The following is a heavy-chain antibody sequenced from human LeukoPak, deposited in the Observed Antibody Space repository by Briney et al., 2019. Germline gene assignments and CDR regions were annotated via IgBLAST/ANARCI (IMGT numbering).Heavy chain of an antibody. Sequence: GGSLRLSCAASGFTFSSYELNWVRQAPGKGLEWVSYISSSGSTIYYADSVKGRFTISRGNAKNSLYLQMNSLRAEDTAVYYCAKESGYSYGYDYWGQGTLVTVSS. CDR3: AKESGYSYGYDY. CDR1: GFTFSSYE. CDR2: ISSSGSTI. V-gene: IGHV3-48*03. D-gene: IGHD5-18*01. J-gene: IGHJ4*02.